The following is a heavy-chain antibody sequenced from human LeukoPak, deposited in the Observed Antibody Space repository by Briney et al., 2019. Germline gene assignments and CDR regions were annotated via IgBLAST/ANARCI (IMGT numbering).Heavy chain of an antibody. CDR3: ARGLRGPHYDILAGLDY. Sequence: SVKVSCKASGGTFSSYAISWVRQAPGQGLEWMGGIIPIFGTANYAQKFQGRVTITADESTSTAYMELSSLRSEDTAVYYCARGLRGPHYDILAGLDYWGQGTLVTVSS. V-gene: IGHV1-69*01. CDR2: IIPIFGTA. D-gene: IGHD3-9*01. J-gene: IGHJ4*02. CDR1: GGTFSSYA.